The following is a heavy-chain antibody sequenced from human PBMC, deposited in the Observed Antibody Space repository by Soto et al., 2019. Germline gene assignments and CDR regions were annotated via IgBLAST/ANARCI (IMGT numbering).Heavy chain of an antibody. CDR2: ISSNGGST. J-gene: IGHJ3*02. Sequence: EVQLVESGGGLVQPGGSLRLSCAASGFTLSSYAMHWVRQAPGKGLEYVSAISSNGGSTYYANSVKGRFTISRDNSKNTLYLQMGSLRAEDMAVYYCARTDYDNAFDIWGQGTMVTVSS. CDR1: GFTLSSYA. V-gene: IGHV3-64*01. D-gene: IGHD3-9*01. CDR3: ARTDYDNAFDI.